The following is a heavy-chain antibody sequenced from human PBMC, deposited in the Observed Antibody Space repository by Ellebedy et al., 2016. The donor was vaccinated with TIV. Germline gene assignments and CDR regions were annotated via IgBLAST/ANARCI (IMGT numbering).Heavy chain of an antibody. J-gene: IGHJ4*02. CDR1: GFSFSSYI. CDR2: ISDDGI. CDR3: ATDPLDY. V-gene: IGHV3-23*01. Sequence: GESLKISXAASGFSFSSYIMTWVRQAPGKGLEWVSAISDDGIQYADSVKGRFVISRDNSKNTLFLQMNSLRADDTALYYCATDPLDYWGQGTLVTVSS.